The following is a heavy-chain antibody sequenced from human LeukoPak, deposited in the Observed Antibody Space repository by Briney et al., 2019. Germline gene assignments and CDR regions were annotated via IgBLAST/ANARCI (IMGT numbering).Heavy chain of an antibody. D-gene: IGHD6-13*01. J-gene: IGHJ4*02. CDR1: GYSFTDYY. CDR2: INPETGGT. Sequence: ASVKVSCKASGYSFTDYYMHWVRQAPGQGLEWMGSINPETGGTNYARKFQGRVTMTTDTTISTAYMQLSRLRSDDTAAYYCASGLNSRSSSCWGQGTRVTVSS. V-gene: IGHV1-2*02. CDR3: ASGLNSRSSSC.